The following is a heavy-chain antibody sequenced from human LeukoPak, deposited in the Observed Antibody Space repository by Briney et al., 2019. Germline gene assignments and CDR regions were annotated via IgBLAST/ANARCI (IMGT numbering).Heavy chain of an antibody. CDR2: IWYDGSNK. Sequence: GGSLRLSCAASGFTFSSYGMHWVRQAPGKGLEWVAVIWYDGSNKYFADSVKGRFTISRDNSKNTLYLQMNSLRAEDTGVYYCARMSRDGYNYAFDYWGQGTLVTVSS. J-gene: IGHJ4*02. D-gene: IGHD5-24*01. V-gene: IGHV3-33*01. CDR1: GFTFSSYG. CDR3: ARMSRDGYNYAFDY.